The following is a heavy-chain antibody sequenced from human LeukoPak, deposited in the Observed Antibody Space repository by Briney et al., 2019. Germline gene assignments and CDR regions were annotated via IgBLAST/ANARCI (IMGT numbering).Heavy chain of an antibody. CDR2: MNPNSGNT. J-gene: IGHJ4*02. D-gene: IGHD4-17*01. Sequence: ASVKVSCKASGYTFTSYYMHWVRQATGQGLEWMGWMNPNSGNTGYAQKFQGRVTMTRNTSISTAYMELSSLRSEDTAVYYCARNGDYSPADYWGQGTLVTVSS. V-gene: IGHV1-8*02. CDR1: GYTFTSYY. CDR3: ARNGDYSPADY.